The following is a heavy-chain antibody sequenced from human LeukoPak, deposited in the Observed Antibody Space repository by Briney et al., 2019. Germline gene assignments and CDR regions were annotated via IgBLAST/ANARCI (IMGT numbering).Heavy chain of an antibody. CDR3: ARDNDYHMDV. CDR2: IKQGGSGR. D-gene: IGHD1-1*01. Sequence: PGGSLRLSCAASGFTFDDYGMSWVRQAPGKGLEWVATIKQGGSGRNYVDSVKGRFIISRDSAKKSLYLQMNSLGAEDTAVYYCARDNDYHMDVWGKGTTVIVSS. J-gene: IGHJ6*03. CDR1: GFTFDDYG. V-gene: IGHV3-7*01.